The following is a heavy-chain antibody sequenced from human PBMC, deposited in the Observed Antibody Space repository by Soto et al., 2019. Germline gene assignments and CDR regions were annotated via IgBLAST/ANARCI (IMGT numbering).Heavy chain of an antibody. V-gene: IGHV1-69*06. Sequence: ASVKVSCKVSGGTFSSYSMSWVRRAPGQGLEWMGGIIPIFGTANYAQKFQGRVTITADKSTSTAYMELSSLRSEDTAVYYCARNRNYYYYGMDVWGQGTTVTVSS. CDR2: IIPIFGTA. J-gene: IGHJ6*02. CDR3: ARNRNYYYYGMDV. CDR1: GGTFSSYS.